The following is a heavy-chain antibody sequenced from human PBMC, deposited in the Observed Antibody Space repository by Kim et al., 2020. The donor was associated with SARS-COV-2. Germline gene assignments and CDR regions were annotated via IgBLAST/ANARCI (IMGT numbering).Heavy chain of an antibody. D-gene: IGHD1-1*01. CDR2: IYYSGST. V-gene: IGHV4-39*07. CDR3: ARDRNVGGWFDP. CDR1: GGSISSSSYY. J-gene: IGHJ5*02. Sequence: SETLSLTCTVSGGSISSSSYYWGWIRQPPGKGLEWIGSIYYSGSTYYNPSLKSRVTISVDTSKNQFSLKLSSVTAADTAVYYCARDRNVGGWFDPWGQGTLVTVSS.